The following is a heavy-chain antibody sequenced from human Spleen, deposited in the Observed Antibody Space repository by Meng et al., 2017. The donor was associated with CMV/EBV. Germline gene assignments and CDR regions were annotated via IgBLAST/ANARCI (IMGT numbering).Heavy chain of an antibody. J-gene: IGHJ4*02. D-gene: IGHD6-19*01. Sequence: GESLKISCAASGFTLSSYSMNWVRQAPGKGLEWVSSITSRTSYIYYADSVKGRFTISRDNAKNSLYLQMNSLRAEDTALYYCARGAGSPPDYWGQGTLVTVSS. CDR3: ARGAGSPPDY. V-gene: IGHV3-21*04. CDR1: GFTLSSYS. CDR2: ITSRTSYI.